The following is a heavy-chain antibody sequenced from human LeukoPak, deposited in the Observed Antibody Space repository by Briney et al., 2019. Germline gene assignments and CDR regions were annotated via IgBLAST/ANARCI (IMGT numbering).Heavy chain of an antibody. D-gene: IGHD2-15*01. Sequence: SETLSLTCTASGYSLTSGYYWGWVRQPPGRGLECIGSVFYSGGSFFNPSLKSRVTMSVDTSKNQFSLKLRSVTTADTAVYYCARVSDRSFFDAFDIWGQGTMVTVSS. CDR1: GYSLTSGYY. V-gene: IGHV4-38-2*02. J-gene: IGHJ3*02. CDR3: ARVSDRSFFDAFDI. CDR2: VFYSGGS.